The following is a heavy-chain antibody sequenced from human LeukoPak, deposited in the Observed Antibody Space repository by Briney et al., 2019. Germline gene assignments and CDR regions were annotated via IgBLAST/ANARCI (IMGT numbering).Heavy chain of an antibody. J-gene: IGHJ4*02. D-gene: IGHD3-22*01. V-gene: IGHV4-30-4*01. CDR3: ARALLSGYYIIDY. Sequence: SETLSLTCTVSGGSISSGDYYWRWIRQPPGKDLEWIGYIYYSGSTYYNPSLKSRVTISVDTSKNQFSLKLSSVTAADTAVYYCARALLSGYYIIDYWGQGTLVTVSS. CDR1: GGSISSGDYY. CDR2: IYYSGST.